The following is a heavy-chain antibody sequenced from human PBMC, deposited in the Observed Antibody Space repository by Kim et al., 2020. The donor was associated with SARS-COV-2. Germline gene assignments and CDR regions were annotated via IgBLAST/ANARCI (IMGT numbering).Heavy chain of an antibody. V-gene: IGHV3-33*05. D-gene: IGHD3-22*01. CDR2: ISYDGSNT. CDR1: GFTFSSYG. CDR3: ARGPADYYDSSGPGYGMDV. J-gene: IGHJ6*02. Sequence: GGSLRLSCAASGFTFSSYGMHWVRQAPGKGLEWVAVISYDGSNTYYADSVKGRFTISRDNSKNTLYLQMNSLRAEDTAVYYCARGPADYYDSSGPGYGMDVWGQGTTVTVSS.